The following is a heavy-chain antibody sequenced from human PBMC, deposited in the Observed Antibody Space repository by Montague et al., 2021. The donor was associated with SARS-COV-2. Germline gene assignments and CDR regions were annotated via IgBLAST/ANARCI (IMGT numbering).Heavy chain of an antibody. CDR3: ARQSGRLWGIAVAGAFGY. CDR2: IYYSGST. V-gene: IGHV4-59*08. Sequence: SETLSLTCTVPGGSISSYYWSWIRQPPGKGLEWIGYIYYSGSTNYNPSLKSRVTIPVDTSKNQFSLKLSSVTAADTAVYYCARQSGRLWGIAVAGAFGYWGQGTLVTVSS. CDR1: GGSISSYY. D-gene: IGHD6-19*01. J-gene: IGHJ4*02.